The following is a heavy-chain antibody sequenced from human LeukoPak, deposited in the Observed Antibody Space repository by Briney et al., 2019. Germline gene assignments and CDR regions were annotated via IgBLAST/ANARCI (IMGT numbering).Heavy chain of an antibody. V-gene: IGHV1-69*04. CDR2: IIPILGIA. CDR1: GGTFSSYA. J-gene: IGHJ6*02. Sequence: GASVKVSCKASGGTFSSYAISWVRQAPGQGLEWMGRIIPILGIANYAQKLQGRVTITADKSTSTAYMELSSLRSEDTAVYYCARGDSGSYSTNYYGMDVWGQGTTVTVSS. D-gene: IGHD1-26*01. CDR3: ARGDSGSYSTNYYGMDV.